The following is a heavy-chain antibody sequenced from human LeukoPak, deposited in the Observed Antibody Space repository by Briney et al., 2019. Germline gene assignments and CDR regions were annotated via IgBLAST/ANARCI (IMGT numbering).Heavy chain of an antibody. J-gene: IGHJ4*02. CDR1: GGSISSGGYS. Sequence: PSETLSLTCTVSGGSISSGGYSWSWIRRHPGRGLEWIGYIYYGGTTYYNPSLESRVTMSVDTSKNQFSLKLSSVTAADTAVYYCARDLGGDYDYWGQGTLVTVSS. V-gene: IGHV4-31*03. CDR3: ARDLGGDYDY. D-gene: IGHD4-17*01. CDR2: IYYGGTT.